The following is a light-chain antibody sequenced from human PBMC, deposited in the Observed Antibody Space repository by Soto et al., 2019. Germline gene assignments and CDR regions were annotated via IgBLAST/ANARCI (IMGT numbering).Light chain of an antibody. J-gene: IGKJ1*01. CDR1: QSVSSN. V-gene: IGKV3-15*01. Sequence: ERIMTQSPATLSVSPGESATLSCRASQSVSSNLAWYQQKPGQAPRLLIYGASTRVTGIPARFSGSGSGTEFTLTISSLQSEDFAVYYCQQYHNWWTFGQGTKVDIK. CDR2: GAS. CDR3: QQYHNWWT.